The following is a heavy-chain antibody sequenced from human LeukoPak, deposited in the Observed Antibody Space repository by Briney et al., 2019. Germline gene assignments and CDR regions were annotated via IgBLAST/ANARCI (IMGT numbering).Heavy chain of an antibody. CDR1: GFTFGDYA. J-gene: IGHJ4*02. Sequence: QTGGSLRLSCTASGFTFGDYAMSWVRQAPGKGLEWVGFIRSKAYGGTTEYAASVKGRFTISRDGSKSIAYLQMNSLKTEDTAVYYCTTGTAPTPSGLGYCSGGSCYSFDYWGQGTLVTVSS. V-gene: IGHV3-49*04. CDR3: TTGTAPTPSGLGYCSGGSCYSFDY. CDR2: IRSKAYGGTT. D-gene: IGHD2-15*01.